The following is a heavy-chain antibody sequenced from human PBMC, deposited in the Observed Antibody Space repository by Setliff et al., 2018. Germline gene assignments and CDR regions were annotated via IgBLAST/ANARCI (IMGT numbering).Heavy chain of an antibody. CDR3: AGGGRYCGGDCYQDDAFDI. V-gene: IGHV4-34*01. CDR2: FNRTRKI. J-gene: IGHJ3*02. Sequence: PSETLSLTCEVSGGSFSDYYWSWIRQSPGKGLEWLGDFNRTRKIDYSPSLKSRLTISVDTSKKQFSLHLNSVTAAGTAMYYCAGGGRYCGGDCYQDDAFDIWGQGTMVTVSS. CDR1: GGSFSDYY. D-gene: IGHD2-21*02.